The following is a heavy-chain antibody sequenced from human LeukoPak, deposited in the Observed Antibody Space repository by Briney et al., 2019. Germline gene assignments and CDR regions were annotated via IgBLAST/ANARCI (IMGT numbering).Heavy chain of an antibody. J-gene: IGHJ3*02. CDR1: GGSISGYY. Sequence: SETLSLTCTVSGGSISGYYWSWIRQPPGKGLEWIGYIYYSGTTNYNPSLKNRVTILVDTSRNQFSLKLTSVTAADTAVYYCARLRPPVGWAFDIWGQGTMVIVSS. CDR3: ARLRPPVGWAFDI. V-gene: IGHV4-59*08. CDR2: IYYSGTT. D-gene: IGHD2-15*01.